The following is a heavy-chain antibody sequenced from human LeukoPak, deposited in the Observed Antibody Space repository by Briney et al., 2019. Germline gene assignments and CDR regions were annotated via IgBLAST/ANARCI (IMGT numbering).Heavy chain of an antibody. Sequence: GGSLRLSCAACGFTFSSYSMNWVRQAPGKGLEWVSSISSSSSYTYYADSVKGRFTISRDNAKNSLYLQMNSLRAEDTAVYYCAGDYYYDSSGYYYMDVWGKGTTVTVSS. CDR3: AGDYYYDSSGYYYMDV. CDR1: GFTFSSYS. CDR2: ISSSSSYT. J-gene: IGHJ6*03. D-gene: IGHD3-22*01. V-gene: IGHV3-21*01.